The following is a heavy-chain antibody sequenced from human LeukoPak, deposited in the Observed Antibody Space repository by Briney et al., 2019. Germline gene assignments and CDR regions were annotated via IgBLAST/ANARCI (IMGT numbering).Heavy chain of an antibody. CDR1: GGTFSSYA. CDR3: ARGRVGATSAFDI. Sequence: ASVKVSCKASGGTFSSYAIGWVRQAPGQGLEWMGRIIPILGIANYAQKFQGRVTITADKSTSTAYMELSSLRSEDTAVYYCARGRVGATSAFDIWGQGTMVTVSS. V-gene: IGHV1-69*04. J-gene: IGHJ3*02. CDR2: IIPILGIA. D-gene: IGHD1-26*01.